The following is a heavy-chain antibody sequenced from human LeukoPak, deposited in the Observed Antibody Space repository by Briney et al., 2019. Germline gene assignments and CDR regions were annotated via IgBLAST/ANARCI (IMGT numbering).Heavy chain of an antibody. D-gene: IGHD4-23*01. V-gene: IGHV1-18*01. CDR2: ISAYNGNT. Sequence: EASVKVSCKASGYTFSSYGISWVRQAPGQGLEWMGWISAYNGNTNYAQKFQGRVTITADESTSTAYMELSSLRSEDTAVYYCARGGGNSGAFDIWGQGTMVTVSS. CDR3: ARGGGNSGAFDI. CDR1: GYTFSSYG. J-gene: IGHJ3*02.